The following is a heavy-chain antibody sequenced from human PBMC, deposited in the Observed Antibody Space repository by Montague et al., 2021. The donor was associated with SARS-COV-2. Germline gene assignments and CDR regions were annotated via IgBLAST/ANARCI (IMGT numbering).Heavy chain of an antibody. CDR3: ARLAPERHCSVATCSPH. Sequence: SETLSLTCAVYDGSFSDYSWTWIRQPPGKGLEWIGEINHRGSTNYNPSLKSRVTISVDTSKNQFSLKMTSVTAADTAMYYCARLAPERHCSVATCSPHWGQGILVTVSS. D-gene: IGHD2-2*01. J-gene: IGHJ4*02. CDR2: INHRGST. CDR1: DGSFSDYS. V-gene: IGHV4-34*01.